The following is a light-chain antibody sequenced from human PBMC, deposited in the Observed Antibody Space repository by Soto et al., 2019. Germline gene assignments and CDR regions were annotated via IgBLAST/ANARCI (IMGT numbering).Light chain of an antibody. J-gene: IGKJ4*01. V-gene: IGKV3-11*01. CDR1: QTVSSY. CDR3: QQRYNWLT. CDR2: GVS. Sequence: IVLTQSPATLSLSPGERATLSCRARQTVSSYLSWYQHKPGHAPRLLIYGVSNRATVIPARFSGSGSGTDFTLTISSLEPEDSAVYYCQQRYNWLTFGGGTKVEIK.